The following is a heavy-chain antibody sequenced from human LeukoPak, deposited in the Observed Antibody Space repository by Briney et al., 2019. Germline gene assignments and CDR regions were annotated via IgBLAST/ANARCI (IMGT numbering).Heavy chain of an antibody. CDR3: ARAVVVAATPAYFDY. CDR1: GGSFSCYY. J-gene: IGHJ4*02. D-gene: IGHD2-15*01. CDR2: INHSGST. Sequence: SETLSLTCAVYGGSFSCYYWSWIRQPPGKGLEWIGEINHSGSTNYNPSLKSRVTISVDTSKNQFSLKLSSVTAADTAVYYCARAVVVAATPAYFDYWGQGTLVTVSS. V-gene: IGHV4-34*01.